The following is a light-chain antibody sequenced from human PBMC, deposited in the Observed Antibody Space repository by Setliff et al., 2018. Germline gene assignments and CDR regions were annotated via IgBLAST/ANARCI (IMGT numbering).Light chain of an antibody. CDR2: EVS. V-gene: IGLV2-14*01. J-gene: IGLJ1*01. CDR1: SSNIGSNT. Sequence: QSVLAQPPSASGTPGQRVTISCSGSSSNIGSNTVNWYQQHPGKAPKLMIYEVSNRPSGVSNRFSGSKSGNTASLTISGLQAEDEADYYCTSYTSSSTLYVFGTGTKVTVL. CDR3: TSYTSSSTLYV.